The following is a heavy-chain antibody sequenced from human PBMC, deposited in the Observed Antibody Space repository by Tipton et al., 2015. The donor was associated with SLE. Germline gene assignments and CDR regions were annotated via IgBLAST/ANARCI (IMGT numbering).Heavy chain of an antibody. D-gene: IGHD1-14*01. V-gene: IGHV4-39*07. CDR2: IYYSGSP. Sequence: TLSLTCSVSGGPITSSDSSWGWIRQPPGEGLESIGSIYYSGSPSYNPSLRSRVTISVDTSKNQFSLKLSSVTAADTAVYYCARTNRLPYRVYFDSWGQGTLVTVSS. CDR1: GGPITSSDSS. J-gene: IGHJ4*02. CDR3: ARTNRLPYRVYFDS.